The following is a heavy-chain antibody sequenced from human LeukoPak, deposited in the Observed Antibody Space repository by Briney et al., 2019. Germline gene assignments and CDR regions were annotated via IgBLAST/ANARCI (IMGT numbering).Heavy chain of an antibody. Sequence: ASVKVSCKASGGTFSSYAISWVRQAPGQGLEWMGGIIPILGTANYAQKFQGRVTITTDESTSTAYMELSSLRSEDTAVYYCVAVAGHFDYWGQGTLVTVSS. CDR3: VAVAGHFDY. CDR2: IIPILGTA. CDR1: GGTFSSYA. D-gene: IGHD6-19*01. J-gene: IGHJ4*02. V-gene: IGHV1-69*05.